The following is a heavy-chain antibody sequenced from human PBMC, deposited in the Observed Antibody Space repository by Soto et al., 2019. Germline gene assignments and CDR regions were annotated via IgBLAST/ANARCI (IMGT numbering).Heavy chain of an antibody. CDR3: IKDESINWYSGHFRH. D-gene: IGHD6-13*01. Sequence: GGSLRLSCAASGFTFDDYAMHWVRQVPGKGLEWVSGINWNSGSIGYGDSVKGRFAISRDNAKNSLHLQMNSLSAEDTAFYYCIKDESINWYSGHFRHWGQGTLVTVSS. J-gene: IGHJ1*01. CDR1: GFTFDDYA. CDR2: INWNSGSI. V-gene: IGHV3-9*01.